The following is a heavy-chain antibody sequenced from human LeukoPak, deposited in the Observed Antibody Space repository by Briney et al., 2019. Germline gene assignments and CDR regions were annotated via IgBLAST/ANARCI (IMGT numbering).Heavy chain of an antibody. D-gene: IGHD3-9*01. CDR1: GYTFTGYY. CDR3: AVSVRFERVWHFFNN. J-gene: IGHJ4*02. Sequence: GASVKVSCKASGYTFTGYYIHWVRQAPGQGLEWMGWINPDSGGTNYAQKFQGRVTMTRDTSIRTAYMELSRLRSDDTAVYYCAVSVRFERVWHFFNNWGQGTQVTVSS. CDR2: INPDSGGT. V-gene: IGHV1-2*02.